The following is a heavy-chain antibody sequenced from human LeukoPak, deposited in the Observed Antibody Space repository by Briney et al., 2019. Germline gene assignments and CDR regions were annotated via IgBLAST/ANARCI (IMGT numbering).Heavy chain of an antibody. Sequence: PSETQSLTCAVYGGSFSGYYWSWIRQPPGKGLEWIGEINHSGSTNYNPSLKSRVTISVDTSKNQFSLKLSSVTAADTAIYYCARGASFRSGGFNFDPWGQGTLVTVSS. CDR2: INHSGST. CDR3: ARGASFRSGGFNFDP. J-gene: IGHJ5*02. D-gene: IGHD2-15*01. CDR1: GGSFSGYY. V-gene: IGHV4-34*01.